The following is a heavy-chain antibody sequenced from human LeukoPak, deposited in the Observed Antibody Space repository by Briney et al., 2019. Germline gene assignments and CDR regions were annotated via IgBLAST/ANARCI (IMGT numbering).Heavy chain of an antibody. D-gene: IGHD5-12*01. V-gene: IGHV4-39*07. J-gene: IGHJ6*02. Sequence: SETLSLTCTVSGVSISTSTYYWGWIRQPPGKGLEWIGSMYYRGSTYYNESLKSRVTISVDTSKNQFSLKLSSVTAADTAVYYCARDPLGYSGYDYLWYYGMDVWGQGTTVTVSS. CDR3: ARDPLGYSGYDYLWYYGMDV. CDR2: MYYRGST. CDR1: GVSISTSTYY.